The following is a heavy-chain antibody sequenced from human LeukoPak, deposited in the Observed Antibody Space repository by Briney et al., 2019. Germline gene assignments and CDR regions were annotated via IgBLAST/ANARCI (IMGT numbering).Heavy chain of an antibody. CDR1: GGSISRYY. V-gene: IGHV4-59*01. D-gene: IGHD2-8*02. CDR2: IYYSGST. Sequence: SETLSHTCTVSGGSISRYYWSWIRQPLGKGLEWIGYIYYSGSTNYNPSLKSRVTISVDASKNQFSLKLSSVTAADTAVYYCARGGVLLGNWFDPWGQGTLVTVST. CDR3: ARGGVLLGNWFDP. J-gene: IGHJ5*02.